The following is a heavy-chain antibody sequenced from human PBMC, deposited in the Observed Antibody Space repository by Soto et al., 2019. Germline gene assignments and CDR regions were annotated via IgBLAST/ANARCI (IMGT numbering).Heavy chain of an antibody. V-gene: IGHV1-69*01. CDR2: SIPFFKAA. CDR3: ARDVPLNYYDGTFSYYAMDV. J-gene: IGHJ6*02. Sequence: QVQLVQSGAEVKKPGSSVKVSCKASGGTFSSHAISWVRQAPGQGLEWMGGSIPFFKAANYAQKFQGRVKITADDSTSTAYMDLYSLRSEDTAVYYCARDVPLNYYDGTFSYYAMDVWGQGTTVTVSS. CDR1: GGTFSSHA. D-gene: IGHD3-16*01.